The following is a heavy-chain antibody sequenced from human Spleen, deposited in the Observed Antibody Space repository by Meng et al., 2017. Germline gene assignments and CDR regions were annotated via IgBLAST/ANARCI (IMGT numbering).Heavy chain of an antibody. V-gene: IGHV3-66*01. CDR1: GFTFSRYW. CDR3: ANRGV. J-gene: IGHJ4*02. Sequence: EVQLVESGGRLVQPGGSLRLSCAASGFTFSRYWMHWVRQVPGQGLVWVSLIHNGDRTYYADSVRGRFIISRDSSKNTLSLQMSSLRAEDTALYYCANRGVWGQGTLVTVSS. D-gene: IGHD1-14*01. CDR2: IHNGDRT.